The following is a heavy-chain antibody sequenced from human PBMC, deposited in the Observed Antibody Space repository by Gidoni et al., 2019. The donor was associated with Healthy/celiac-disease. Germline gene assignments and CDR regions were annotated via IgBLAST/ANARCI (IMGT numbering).Heavy chain of an antibody. V-gene: IGHV3-21*01. Sequence: EVQLVESGGGLVKPGGSLRLSCAASGFTFSSYSMNWVRQAPGKGLEWVSSISSSSSYIYYADSVKGRFTISRDNAKNSLYLQMNSLRAEDTAVYYCAREGKMIVVSDAFDIWGQGTMVTVSS. D-gene: IGHD3-22*01. CDR1: GFTFSSYS. CDR3: AREGKMIVVSDAFDI. J-gene: IGHJ3*02. CDR2: ISSSSSYI.